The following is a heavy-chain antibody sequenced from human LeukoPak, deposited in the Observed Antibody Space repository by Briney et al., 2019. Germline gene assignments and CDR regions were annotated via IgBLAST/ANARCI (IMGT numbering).Heavy chain of an antibody. J-gene: IGHJ4*02. V-gene: IGHV1-46*01. CDR1: GYTFTSYF. Sequence: ASVKVSCKASGYTFTSYFMHWVRQAPGRGLEWMGIINPSGGSTTYAQKFQGRVTMTRDMSTSTVYMELSSLRSEDTAVYYCARERFVGGTFRAFDYWGQGTLVTVSS. CDR2: INPSGGST. D-gene: IGHD1-26*01. CDR3: ARERFVGGTFRAFDY.